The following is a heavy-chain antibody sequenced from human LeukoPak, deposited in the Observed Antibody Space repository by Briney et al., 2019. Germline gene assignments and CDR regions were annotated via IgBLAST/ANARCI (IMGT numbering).Heavy chain of an antibody. D-gene: IGHD3-22*01. CDR2: IYTSGST. CDR1: GDSISSGNYY. CDR3: ARTAYDSSDFYRFDY. Sequence: PSQTLSLTCTVSGDSISSGNYYWTWIRQPAGKGLEWIGRIYTSGSTNYNPSLKSRVTLSVDTSKNQFSLNLSSVTAADTAVYYCARTAYDSSDFYRFDYWGQGTLVTVSS. J-gene: IGHJ4*02. V-gene: IGHV4-61*02.